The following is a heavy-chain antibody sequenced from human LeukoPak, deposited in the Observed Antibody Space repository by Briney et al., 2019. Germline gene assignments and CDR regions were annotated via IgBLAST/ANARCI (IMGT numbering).Heavy chain of an antibody. D-gene: IGHD2-15*01. Sequence: ASVKVSCKASGYTFTSYDINWVRQATGQGLEWMGWMNPNSGNTGYAQKFQGRVTMTRNTSISTAYMELSSLRSEDTAVYYCARDLAAKDDAFDIWGQGTMVTVSS. CDR2: MNPNSGNT. CDR3: ARDLAAKDDAFDI. CDR1: GYTFTSYD. V-gene: IGHV1-8*01. J-gene: IGHJ3*02.